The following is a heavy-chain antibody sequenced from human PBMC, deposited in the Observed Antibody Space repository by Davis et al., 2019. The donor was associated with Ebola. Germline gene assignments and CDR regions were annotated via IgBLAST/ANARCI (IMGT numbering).Heavy chain of an antibody. CDR3: ARESVTTVTTADQRRHHYYYYMDV. J-gene: IGHJ6*03. CDR1: GGSISSYY. CDR2: IYTSGST. D-gene: IGHD4-11*01. V-gene: IGHV4-4*07. Sequence: PSETLSLTCTVSGGSISSYYWSWIRQPAGKGLEWIGRIYTSGSTNYNPSLKSRVTMSVDTSKNQFSLKLSSVTAADTAVYYCARESVTTVTTADQRRHHYYYYMDVWGKGTTVTVSS.